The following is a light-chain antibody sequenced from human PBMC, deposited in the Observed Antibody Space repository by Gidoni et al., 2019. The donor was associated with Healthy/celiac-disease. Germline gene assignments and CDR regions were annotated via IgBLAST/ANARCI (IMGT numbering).Light chain of an antibody. J-gene: IGKJ2*01. Sequence: DIVLTQSPGTLSLSPGARATLSCRASQSFISSNLAWYQQKPGQAPRLLIYGASRRATGIPDRFSGSGSGTDFTLTISRLESEDFAVYYCQQYGSSLQYTFGQGTKLEIK. CDR3: QQYGSSLQYT. CDR2: GAS. CDR1: QSFISSN. V-gene: IGKV3-20*01.